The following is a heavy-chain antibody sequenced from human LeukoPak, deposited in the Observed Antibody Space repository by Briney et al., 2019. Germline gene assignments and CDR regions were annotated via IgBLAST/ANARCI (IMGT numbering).Heavy chain of an antibody. CDR1: GFTFSSSG. D-gene: IGHD3-22*01. CDR3: ARDYYKNFDY. Sequence: PGGSLRLSCAASGFTFSSSGMHWVRQAPGKGLEWVAVIGNDGNREYYADSVKGRFTISRDNSKNTLYLQINSLRAEDTAVYYCARDYYKNFDYWGQGTLVTVSS. J-gene: IGHJ4*02. CDR2: IGNDGNRE. V-gene: IGHV3-33*01.